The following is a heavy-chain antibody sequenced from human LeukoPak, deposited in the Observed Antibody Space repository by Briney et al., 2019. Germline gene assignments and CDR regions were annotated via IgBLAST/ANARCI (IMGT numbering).Heavy chain of an antibody. CDR1: GFTFSGQW. CDR2: VKQDGSDK. CDR3: ARARGSGRSWYFDR. J-gene: IGHJ2*01. D-gene: IGHD3-3*01. Sequence: SGGSLRLSCAASGFTFSGQWMSWVRQAPGKGLEWVASVKQDGSDKYYVDSVKGRFTISRDNAKNSLYLQMNSLRAEDTAVYYCARARGSGRSWYFDRWGRGTVVTVSS. V-gene: IGHV3-7*04.